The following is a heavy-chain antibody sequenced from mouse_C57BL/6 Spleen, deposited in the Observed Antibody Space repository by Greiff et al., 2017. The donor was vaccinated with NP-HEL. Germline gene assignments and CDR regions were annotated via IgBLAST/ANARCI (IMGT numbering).Heavy chain of an antibody. CDR3: ARAYYSNYESSYFDY. J-gene: IGHJ2*01. CDR2: IYPGDGDT. CDR1: GYAFSSSW. D-gene: IGHD2-5*01. V-gene: IGHV1-82*01. Sequence: VQLQESGPELVKPGASVKISGKASGYAFSSSWMNWVKQRPGKGLEWIGRIYPGDGDTNYNGKFKGKATLTADKSSSTAYMQLSSLTSEDSAVYFCARAYYSNYESSYFDYWGQGTTLTVSS.